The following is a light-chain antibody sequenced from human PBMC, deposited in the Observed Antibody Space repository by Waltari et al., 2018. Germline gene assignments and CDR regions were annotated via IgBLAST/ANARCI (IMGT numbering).Light chain of an antibody. CDR3: SSYATSNTL. J-gene: IGLJ3*02. CDR1: TSDFGAYNS. V-gene: IGLV2-14*01. CDR2: EVS. Sequence: HSALTQPASVSGSPGQSITISCTATTSDFGAYNSVSWYQPHPGNAPKLLIYEVSYRPSGVSNRFSGSKSGHTASLTISGLQAEDEANYYCSSYATSNTLFGGGTDLTVL.